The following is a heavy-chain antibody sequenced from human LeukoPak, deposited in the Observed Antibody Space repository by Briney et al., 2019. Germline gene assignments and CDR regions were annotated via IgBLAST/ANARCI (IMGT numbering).Heavy chain of an antibody. CDR3: AFTFGELLYDFDY. V-gene: IGHV4-38-2*01. J-gene: IGHJ4*02. CDR1: GYSISSNYY. CDR2: FYYSGST. Sequence: SETLSLTCAVSGYSISSNYYWGWIRQPPGKGLEWIGSFYYSGSTNYNPSLKSRVTISVDTSKNQFSLKLSSVTAADTAVYYCAFTFGELLYDFDYWGQGTLVTVSS. D-gene: IGHD3-10*01.